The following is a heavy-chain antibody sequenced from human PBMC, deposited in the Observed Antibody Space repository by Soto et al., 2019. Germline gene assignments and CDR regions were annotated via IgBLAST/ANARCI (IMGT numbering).Heavy chain of an antibody. V-gene: IGHV4-39*01. J-gene: IGHJ3*02. CDR1: GGSISSSSYY. CDR3: ARHAEDGVTMMGGAFDI. Sequence: QLQLQESGPGLVKPSETLSLTCTVSGGSISSSSYYWGWIRQPPGKGLEWIGSIYYSGSTYYNPSLKGRVTISVDTSKNQFSLKLSSVTAADTAVYYCARHAEDGVTMMGGAFDIWGQGTMVTVSS. D-gene: IGHD3-22*01. CDR2: IYYSGST.